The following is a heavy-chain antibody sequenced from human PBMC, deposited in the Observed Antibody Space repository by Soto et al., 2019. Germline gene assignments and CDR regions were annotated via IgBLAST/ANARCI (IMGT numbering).Heavy chain of an antibody. Sequence: GGSLRLSCAASGFTFSSYDMHWVRQATGKGLEWVSAIGTAGDTYYPGSVKGRFTISRENAKNSLYLQMNSLRAGDTAVYYCARINRQYWYFDLWGRGTLVTVSS. CDR1: GFTFSSYD. J-gene: IGHJ2*01. CDR2: IGTAGDT. V-gene: IGHV3-13*01. CDR3: ARINRQYWYFDL.